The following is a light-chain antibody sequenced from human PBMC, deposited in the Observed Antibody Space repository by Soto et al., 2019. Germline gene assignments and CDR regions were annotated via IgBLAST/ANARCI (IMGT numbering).Light chain of an antibody. V-gene: IGLV1-44*01. CDR3: AAWDDSLNDVV. Sequence: QAVVTQPPSASGTPGQRVTFSCSGSSSNIGTNAVNWYQQLPGTAPKLLIYNNNQRPSGVPDRFSGSRSGTSASLAISGLQSEDEADYYCAAWDDSLNDVVFGGGTQLTVL. CDR2: NNN. J-gene: IGLJ2*01. CDR1: SSNIGTNA.